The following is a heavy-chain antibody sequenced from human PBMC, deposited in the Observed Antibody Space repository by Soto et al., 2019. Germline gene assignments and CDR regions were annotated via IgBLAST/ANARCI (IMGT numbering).Heavy chain of an antibody. D-gene: IGHD6-13*01. Sequence: PSETRSRTWTVSGGSISSSSSYWVGVRQPPGKGLEWIGTIYSGSTYYNPSLKSRVTISVDTSKNQFSLKLSSVAAADTAIYFCATTRGIAVGGSFDYWGQGTLVTVSS. V-gene: IGHV4-39*01. CDR2: IYSGST. CDR1: GGSISSSSSY. CDR3: ATTRGIAVGGSFDY. J-gene: IGHJ4*02.